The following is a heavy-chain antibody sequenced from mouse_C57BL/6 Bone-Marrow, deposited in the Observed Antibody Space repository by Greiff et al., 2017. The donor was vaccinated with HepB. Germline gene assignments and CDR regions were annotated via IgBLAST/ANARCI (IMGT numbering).Heavy chain of an antibody. CDR2: IDPETGGT. J-gene: IGHJ4*01. V-gene: IGHV1-15*01. Sequence: QVHVKQPGAELVRPGSSVKLSCKASGYTFTDYEMHWVKQTPVHGLEWIGAIDPETGGTAYNQKFKGKAILTADKSSSTAYMELRSLTSEDSAVYYCTRWGTVVATDYYAMDYWGQGTSVTVSS. D-gene: IGHD1-1*01. CDR1: GYTFTDYE. CDR3: TRWGTVVATDYYAMDY.